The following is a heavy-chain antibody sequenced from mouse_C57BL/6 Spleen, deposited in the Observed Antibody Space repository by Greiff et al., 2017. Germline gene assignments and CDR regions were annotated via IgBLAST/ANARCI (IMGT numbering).Heavy chain of an antibody. D-gene: IGHD1-1*01. CDR2: IYPGDGDT. Sequence: QVQLQQSGAELVKPGASVKISCKASGYAFSSYWMNWVKQRPGKGLEWIGQIYPGDGDTNYNGKFKGKATLTADKSSSTAYMELRSLTSEDSAVYFCARSGYYYGSSYWYFDVWGTGTTVTVSS. CDR1: GYAFSSYW. CDR3: ARSGYYYGSSYWYFDV. V-gene: IGHV1-80*01. J-gene: IGHJ1*03.